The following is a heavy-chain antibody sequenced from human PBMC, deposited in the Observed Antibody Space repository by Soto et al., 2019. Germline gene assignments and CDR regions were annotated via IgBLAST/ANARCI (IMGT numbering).Heavy chain of an antibody. V-gene: IGHV1-18*04. Sequence: QVHLVRSGGEVKKPGASLKVSVKASGYPFKSHGITWFGRAPGQGLEWMGWISGYNGDINYEQKFQGRVTLSSDTLTSTVYLELKSLRFDDTAVYYCARVRIVGAREIDFWGQGTLVTVSS. CDR1: GYPFKSHG. CDR2: ISGYNGDI. D-gene: IGHD1-26*01. CDR3: ARVRIVGAREIDF. J-gene: IGHJ4*02.